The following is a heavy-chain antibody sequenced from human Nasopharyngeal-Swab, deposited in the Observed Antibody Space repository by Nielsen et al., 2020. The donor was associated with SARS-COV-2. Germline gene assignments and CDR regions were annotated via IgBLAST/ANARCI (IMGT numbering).Heavy chain of an antibody. J-gene: IGHJ4*01. V-gene: IGHV4-59*01. CDR1: GGSISSYY. CDR3: ARHPTITREGFDY. CDR2: IYYSGST. Sequence: SETLSPTCTVSGGSISSYYWSWIRQPPGKGLEWFGSIYYSGSTNYNPSLKSRVTISVDTSKNQFSLKLSSVTAADTAVYYCARHPTITREGFDYWGPGTLVTVSS. D-gene: IGHD5-12*01.